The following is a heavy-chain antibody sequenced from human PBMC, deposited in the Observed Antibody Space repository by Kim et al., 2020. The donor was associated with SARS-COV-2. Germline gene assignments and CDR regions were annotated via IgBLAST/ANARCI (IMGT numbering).Heavy chain of an antibody. J-gene: IGHJ4*02. CDR2: IYPGDSDT. CDR1: GYSFTSYW. D-gene: IGHD6-19*01. CDR3: SRRRIAVAGTFFDY. V-gene: IGHV5-51*01. Sequence: GESLKITCKGSGYSFTSYWIGWVRQMPGKGLEWMGIIYPGDSDTRYSPSFQGQVTISADKSISTAYLQWSSLKASDTAMYYCSRRRIAVAGTFFDYWGQGALVAVSS.